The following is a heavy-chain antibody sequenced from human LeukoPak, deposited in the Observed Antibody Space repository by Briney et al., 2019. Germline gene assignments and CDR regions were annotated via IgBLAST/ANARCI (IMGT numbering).Heavy chain of an antibody. V-gene: IGHV3-23*01. CDR3: GKAPTVTTWTIDY. J-gene: IGHJ4*02. CDR1: GFTFSCYI. Sequence: GGSLRLSCAASGFTFSCYIMTWVRQAPGKGLEWVSVISGSGGVTYYADSVKGRFTVSRDNSKNTLYLQMNSLRAEDSAVYYCGKAPTVTTWTIDYWGQGTLVTVSS. D-gene: IGHD4-11*01. CDR2: ISGSGGVT.